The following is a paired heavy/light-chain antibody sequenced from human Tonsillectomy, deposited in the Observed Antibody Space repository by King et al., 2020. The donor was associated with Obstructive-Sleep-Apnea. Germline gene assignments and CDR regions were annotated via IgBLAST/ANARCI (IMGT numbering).Heavy chain of an antibody. D-gene: IGHD4-17*01. CDR1: GFTFSDYY. CDR3: ARYYGDRRNPTSYYYYAMDV. CDR2: ISSGGGSI. Sequence: QVQLAESGGGLVKPGGSLRLSCAASGFTFSDYYMSWIRQAPGKGLEWVSYISSGGGSIDYADSVKGRFTISRDNAKNSLFLQMNSLRAEDTAVYYCARYYGDRRNPTSYYYYAMDVWGQGTTVTVSS. V-gene: IGHV3-11*01. J-gene: IGHJ6*02.
Light chain of an antibody. J-gene: IGKJ1*01. CDR1: QNINIY. CDR2: AAS. Sequence: DIQMTQSPSSLSASVGDRVTITCRASQNINIYLNWFQQKPGKAPKLLIYAASSLQSGVPSRFSGSGSGTDFTLTITSLQPEDFATYYCQQSYNTPWTFGQGTKVEIK. CDR3: QQSYNTPWT. V-gene: IGKV1-39*01.